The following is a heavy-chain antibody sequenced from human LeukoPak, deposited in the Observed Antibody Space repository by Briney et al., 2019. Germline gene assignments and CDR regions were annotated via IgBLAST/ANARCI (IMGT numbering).Heavy chain of an antibody. CDR1: GGSIISYY. Sequence: SVTLSLTCTVSGGSIISYYWSWIRQPPGKGLEWIGYIYYSGSTNYNPSLKSRVTISVDTSKNQFSLKLSSVTAADTAVYYCAREGAGSGWYGNWFDPWGQGTLVTVSS. J-gene: IGHJ5*02. CDR2: IYYSGST. D-gene: IGHD6-19*01. CDR3: AREGAGSGWYGNWFDP. V-gene: IGHV4-59*01.